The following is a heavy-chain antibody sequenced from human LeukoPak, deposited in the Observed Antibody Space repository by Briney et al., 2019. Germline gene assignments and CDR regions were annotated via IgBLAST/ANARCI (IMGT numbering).Heavy chain of an antibody. CDR1: GFTFSNHA. V-gene: IGHV3-30*04. CDR3: AELGITMIGGV. J-gene: IGHJ6*04. D-gene: IGHD3-10*02. Sequence: GGSLRLSCAASGFTFSNHAMHWVRQAPGKGLEWVAVISYDGSNKYYTDSVKGRFTISRDNAKNSLYLQMNSLRAEDTAVYYCAELGITMIGGVWGKGTTVTISS. CDR2: ISYDGSNK.